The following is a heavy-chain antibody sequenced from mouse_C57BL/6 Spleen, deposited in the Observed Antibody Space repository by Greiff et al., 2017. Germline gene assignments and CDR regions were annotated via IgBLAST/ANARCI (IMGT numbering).Heavy chain of an antibody. D-gene: IGHD2-1*01. Sequence: EVMLVESEGGLVQPGSSMKLSCTASGFTFSDYYMAWVRQVPEKGLEWVANINYDGSSTYYLDSLKSRFIISRDNAKNILYLQMSSLKSEDTATYYCARDGGGYYGNYVRAMDYWGQGTSVTVSS. V-gene: IGHV5-16*01. J-gene: IGHJ4*01. CDR2: INYDGSST. CDR1: GFTFSDYY. CDR3: ARDGGGYYGNYVRAMDY.